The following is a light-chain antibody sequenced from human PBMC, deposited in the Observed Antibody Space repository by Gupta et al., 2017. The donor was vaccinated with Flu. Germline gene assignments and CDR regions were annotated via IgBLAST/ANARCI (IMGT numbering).Light chain of an antibody. Sequence: DIEMIYSPSALSASVGDRVTVACRLSQGIISWLDWYQQKPGKAPKLLIYSASSLQSGVPSRFSGSGSGTDFTLTIRNVQPEDFARYCCQQYNSYPLTFGQGTRLEIK. V-gene: IGKV1-12*01. CDR2: SAS. CDR1: QGIISW. CDR3: QQYNSYPLT. J-gene: IGKJ5*01.